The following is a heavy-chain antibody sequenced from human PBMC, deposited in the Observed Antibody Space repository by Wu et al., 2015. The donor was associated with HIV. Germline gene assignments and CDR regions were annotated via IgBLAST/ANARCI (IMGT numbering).Heavy chain of an antibody. CDR2: MNPNSGNT. CDR3: ARFSDYDSSGYDYFDY. CDR1: GYTFTSYD. J-gene: IGHJ4*02. D-gene: IGHD3-22*01. V-gene: IGHV1-8*01. Sequence: QVQLVQSGAEVKKPGASVKVSCKASGYTFTSYDINWVRQATGQGLEWMGWMNPNSGNTGYAQKFQGRVTMTRNTSISTAYMELSSLRSEDTAVYYCARFSDYDSSGYDYFDYWGQGTLVTVSS.